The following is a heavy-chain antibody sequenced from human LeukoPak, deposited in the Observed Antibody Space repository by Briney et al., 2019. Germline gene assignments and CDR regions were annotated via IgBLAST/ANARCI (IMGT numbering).Heavy chain of an antibody. CDR3: ARVRAAAGTFDY. J-gene: IGHJ4*02. CDR2: ITSGVGIT. V-gene: IGHV3-23*01. Sequence: GGSLRLSCAASGFTFSNFGMNWVRQAPGKGLEWVSIITSGVGITYYADSVKGRFTISRDNAKNSLYLQMNSLRAEDTAVYYCARVRAAAGTFDYWGQGTLVTVSS. D-gene: IGHD6-13*01. CDR1: GFTFSNFG.